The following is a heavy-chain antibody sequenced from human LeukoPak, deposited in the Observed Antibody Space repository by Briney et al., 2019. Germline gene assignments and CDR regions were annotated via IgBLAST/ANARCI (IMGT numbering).Heavy chain of an antibody. CDR1: GFTFSSYW. Sequence: GGSLRLSCAASGFTFSSYWMSWVRQAPGKGLEWVGRARNEANIYTTKYAASVKGRFTISRDDSKNSLYLQMNSLKTEDTAVYYCASPVGATTVRAFDIWGQGTMVTVSS. CDR3: ASPVGATTVRAFDI. D-gene: IGHD1-26*01. V-gene: IGHV3-72*01. J-gene: IGHJ3*02. CDR2: ARNEANIYTT.